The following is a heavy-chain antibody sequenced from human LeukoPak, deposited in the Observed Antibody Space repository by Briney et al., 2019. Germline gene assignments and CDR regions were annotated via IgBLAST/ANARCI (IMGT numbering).Heavy chain of an antibody. Sequence: GGSLRLSCAASGFTFSSYGMHWVRQAPGKGLEWVAFIRYDGSNKYYADSVKGRFTISRDNSKNTLYLQMNSLRAEDTAVYYCARDHNQQLDYWGQGTLVTVSS. V-gene: IGHV3-30*02. D-gene: IGHD6-13*01. CDR1: GFTFSSYG. CDR2: IRYDGSNK. J-gene: IGHJ4*02. CDR3: ARDHNQQLDY.